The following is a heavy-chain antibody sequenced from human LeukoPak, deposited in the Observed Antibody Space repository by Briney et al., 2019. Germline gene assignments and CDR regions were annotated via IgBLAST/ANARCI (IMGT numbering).Heavy chain of an antibody. CDR1: GGSISSGGYY. Sequence: PSETLSLTCTVSGGSISSGGYYWSWIRQHPGKGLEWIGYIYYSGSTYYNPSLKSRVTISVDTSKNQFSLKLSSVTAADTAVYYCASGGYCGGDCYLDYWGQGTLVTVSS. D-gene: IGHD2-21*02. J-gene: IGHJ4*02. V-gene: IGHV4-31*03. CDR2: IYYSGST. CDR3: ASGGYCGGDCYLDY.